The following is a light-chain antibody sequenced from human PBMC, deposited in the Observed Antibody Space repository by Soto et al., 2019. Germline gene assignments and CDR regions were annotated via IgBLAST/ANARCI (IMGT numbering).Light chain of an antibody. CDR2: DNI. CDR1: NSNIGTKN. CDR3: GTWDSSLSGGV. J-gene: IGLJ2*01. Sequence: QSVLTQPPSVSAAPRQTVTISCSGSNSNIGTKNVCWYQQLPGTAPKLLIYDNIKRPSGIPDRFSASKSGTSATLAITGLQTGDEADYYCGTWDSSLSGGVFGGGTKLTVL. V-gene: IGLV1-51*01.